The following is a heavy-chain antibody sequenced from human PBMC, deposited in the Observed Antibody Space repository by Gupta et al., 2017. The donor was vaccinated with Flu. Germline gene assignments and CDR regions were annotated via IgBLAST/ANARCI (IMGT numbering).Heavy chain of an antibody. J-gene: IGHJ4*02. Sequence: EVQLVKSGGGLVKPGGSLRLSCAASGFTFSNAWMSWVRQAPGKGLEWVGRIKSKTDGGTTDYAAPVKGRFTISRDDSKNTLYLQMNSLKTEDTAVYYCTTFYGRFGEVVPLVDYWGQGTLVTVSS. V-gene: IGHV3-15*01. D-gene: IGHD3-10*01. CDR1: GFTFSNAW. CDR3: TTFYGRFGEVVPLVDY. CDR2: IKSKTDGGTT.